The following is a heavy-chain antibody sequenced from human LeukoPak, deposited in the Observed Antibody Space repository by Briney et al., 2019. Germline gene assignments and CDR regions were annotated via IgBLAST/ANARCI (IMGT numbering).Heavy chain of an antibody. CDR1: GGSISSYY. V-gene: IGHV4-59*01. CDR2: IYYSGST. D-gene: IGHD3-3*01. J-gene: IGHJ6*03. Sequence: SETLSLTCTVSGGSISSYYWSWIRQPPGKGLEWIGYIYYSGSTNYNPSLKSRVTISVDTSKNQFSLKLSSVTAADTAVYYCAREIVLADFWSGYYTTYYYMDVWGKGTTVTVSS. CDR3: AREIVLADFWSGYYTTYYYMDV.